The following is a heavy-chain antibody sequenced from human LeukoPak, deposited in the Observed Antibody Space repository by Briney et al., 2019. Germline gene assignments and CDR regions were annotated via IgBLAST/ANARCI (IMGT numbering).Heavy chain of an antibody. CDR2: IYYSGST. CDR1: GGSISSYY. J-gene: IGHJ6*02. D-gene: IGHD2-2*01. CDR3: ARILGYCSSTSCYDYYYGMDV. V-gene: IGHV4-59*01. Sequence: PSETLSLTCTVSGGSISSYYWSWIRQPPGKGLEWIGYIYYSGSTNYNPSLKSRVTISVDTSKNQFSLKLSSVTAADTAVYYCARILGYCSSTSCYDYYYGMDVWGQGTTVTVSS.